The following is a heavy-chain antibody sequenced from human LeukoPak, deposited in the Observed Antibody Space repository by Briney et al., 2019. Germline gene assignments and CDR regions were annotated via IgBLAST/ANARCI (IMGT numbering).Heavy chain of an antibody. CDR2: ILFSSRTI. J-gene: IGHJ4*02. V-gene: IGHV3-48*01. Sequence: GGSLRLSCAASGFTFSSYTMSWVRQAPGKGLEWVSYILFSSRTIYYADSVKGRFTISRDNAKNSLYLQMNTLRAEDTAVYYCARDGGYSYEFDYWGQGTLVTVSS. D-gene: IGHD5-18*01. CDR1: GFTFSSYT. CDR3: ARDGGYSYEFDY.